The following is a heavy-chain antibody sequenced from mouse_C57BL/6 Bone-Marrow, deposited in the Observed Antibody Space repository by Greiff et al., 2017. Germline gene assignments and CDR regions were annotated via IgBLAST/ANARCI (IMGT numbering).Heavy chain of an antibody. V-gene: IGHV5-4*03. CDR2: ISAGGSYT. CDR1: GFTFSSYA. Sequence: EVKLVESGGGLVKPGGSLKLSCAASGFTFSSYAMSWVRQTPEKRLEWVATISAGGSYTYYPDNVKGRFTISRDNAKNNLYLQMSHLKSEDTAMYYCARGFFDYWGQGTTLTVSS. CDR3: ARGFFDY. J-gene: IGHJ2*01.